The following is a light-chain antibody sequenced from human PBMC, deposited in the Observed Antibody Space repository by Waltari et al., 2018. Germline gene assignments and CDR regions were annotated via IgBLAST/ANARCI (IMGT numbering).Light chain of an antibody. V-gene: IGLV3-21*01. CDR3: QVWESYGDHLVV. Sequence: SYVLTQPPSVSVAPGQTARITCGGSNIGSKNVNWSQQKPGQAPVLVIYYDSDRPSGIPERFSGSNSGNTATLTISRVEAGDEADYYCQVWESYGDHLVVFGGGTNLTVV. CDR2: YDS. J-gene: IGLJ2*01. CDR1: NIGSKN.